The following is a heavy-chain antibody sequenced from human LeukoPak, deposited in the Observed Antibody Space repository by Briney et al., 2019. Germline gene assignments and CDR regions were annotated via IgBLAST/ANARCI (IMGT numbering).Heavy chain of an antibody. Sequence: PGGSLRLSCAASGFTLSSYAMSWVRQAPGKGLEWVSAISVSGNTYHADSVKGRFTISRDSSNNTLYLQMNRLRAEDAAVYYCAKAPVTTCSGAYCYPFDYWGQGTLVTVSS. CDR1: GFTLSSYA. J-gene: IGHJ4*02. CDR2: ISVSGNT. CDR3: AKAPVTTCSGAYCYPFDY. V-gene: IGHV3-23*01. D-gene: IGHD2-21*01.